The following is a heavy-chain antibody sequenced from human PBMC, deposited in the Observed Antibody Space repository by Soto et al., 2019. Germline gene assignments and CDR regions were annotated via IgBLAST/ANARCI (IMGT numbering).Heavy chain of an antibody. CDR2: IYYSGST. D-gene: IGHD6-19*01. CDR3: ARRWYSSGWYDY. J-gene: IGHJ4*02. V-gene: IGHV4-39*01. CDR1: GGSISSSSYY. Sequence: QLQLQESGPGLVKPSETLSLTCTVSGGSISSSSYYWGWIRQPPGKGLEWIGSIYYSGSTYYNPSLKSRVTISVDTSKNQFSLKLSSVTAADTAVYYCARRWYSSGWYDYWGQGTLVTVSS.